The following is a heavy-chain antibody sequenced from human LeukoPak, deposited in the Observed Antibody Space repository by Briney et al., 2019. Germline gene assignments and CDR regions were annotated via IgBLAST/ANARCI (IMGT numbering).Heavy chain of an antibody. V-gene: IGHV4-61*02. CDR1: GGSISSGSYY. CDR3: ARLRYSGSYWWFDP. Sequence: PSETLSLTCTVSGGSISSGSYYWSWIRQPAGKGLEWIGRIYSSGSTDYNPSLQSRVTISVDTSKHQFSLKLTSVTAADTAFYYCARLRYSGSYWWFDPWGQGTLVTGSS. D-gene: IGHD1-26*01. CDR2: IYSSGST. J-gene: IGHJ5*02.